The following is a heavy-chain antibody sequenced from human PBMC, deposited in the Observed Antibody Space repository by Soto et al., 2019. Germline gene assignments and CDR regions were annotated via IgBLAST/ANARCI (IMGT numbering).Heavy chain of an antibody. J-gene: IGHJ4*02. CDR3: ARDWESTVSTWSFGAF. D-gene: IGHD3-10*01. CDR2: IIPFLGVT. Sequence: QVQLVQSGAEVKKPGSSVKVSCKASGGTFSPYTINWVRQAPGQGLEWMGRIIPFLGVTNYAQKFQARVTITADKSTTTAYMELSGLRFEDTAVDYGARDWESTVSTWSFGAFWGRGTLVTVSS. CDR1: GGTFSPYT. V-gene: IGHV1-69*08.